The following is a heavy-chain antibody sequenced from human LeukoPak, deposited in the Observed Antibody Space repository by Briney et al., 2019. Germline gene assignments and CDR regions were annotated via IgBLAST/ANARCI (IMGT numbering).Heavy chain of an antibody. CDR3: ARKDSSSYVY. V-gene: IGHV3-20*04. CDR2: INWNGGST. D-gene: IGHD6-13*01. Sequence: EGSLRLSCAASGFTFSSYGMSWVRQAPGKGLEWVSGINWNGGSTGYADSVKGRFTISRDNAKNSLYLQMNSLRAEDTALYYCARKDSSSYVYWGQGTLVTVSS. J-gene: IGHJ4*02. CDR1: GFTFSSYG.